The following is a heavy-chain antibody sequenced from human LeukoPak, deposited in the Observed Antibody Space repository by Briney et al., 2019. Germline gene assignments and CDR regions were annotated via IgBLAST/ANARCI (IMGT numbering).Heavy chain of an antibody. CDR2: IYYSGST. V-gene: IGHV4-59*08. D-gene: IGHD1-26*01. J-gene: IGHJ2*01. CDR3: ARRSCTSECYFDL. Sequence: SETLSLTCTLWGGSIRSYYWRWIRQPPGKGLEWIGYIYYSGSTNSNPSLKSRVTISVDTSKNQFSLKLNSVTAADTAVYYCARRSCTSECYFDLWCRGTLVTVSS. CDR1: GGSIRSYY.